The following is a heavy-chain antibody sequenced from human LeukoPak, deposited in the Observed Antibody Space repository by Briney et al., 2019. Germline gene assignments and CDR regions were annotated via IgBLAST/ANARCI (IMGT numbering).Heavy chain of an antibody. CDR3: ARDSELGYYYGMDV. CDR2: ISSSSSYI. Sequence: PGGSPRLSCAASGFTFGSYSMNWVRQAPGKGLEWGSSISSSSSYIYYADPVKGRFTISRDNPKNSLYLQMNSLRDEGTAVYYCARDSELGYYYGMDVWGEGTTVTVSS. D-gene: IGHD1-26*01. V-gene: IGHV3-21*01. J-gene: IGHJ6*04. CDR1: GFTFGSYS.